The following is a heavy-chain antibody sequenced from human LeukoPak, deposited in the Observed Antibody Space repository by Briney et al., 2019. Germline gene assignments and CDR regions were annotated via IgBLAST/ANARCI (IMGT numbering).Heavy chain of an antibody. CDR2: ISGSGGST. CDR3: AKDGYCSSTSCDYYYYYMDV. V-gene: IGHV3-23*01. CDR1: GFTFSSYA. D-gene: IGHD2-2*01. Sequence: PGGSLRLSCAASGFTFSSYAMSWVRQAPGKGLEWVSAISGSGGSTNYADSVKGRFTISRDNSKNTLYLQMNSLRAQDTAVYYCAKDGYCSSTSCDYYYYYMDVWGKGTTVTVSS. J-gene: IGHJ6*03.